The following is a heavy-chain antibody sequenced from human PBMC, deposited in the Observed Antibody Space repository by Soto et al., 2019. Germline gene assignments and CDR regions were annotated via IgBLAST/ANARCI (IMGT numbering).Heavy chain of an antibody. J-gene: IGHJ4*02. CDR2: ISAYNGNT. CDR3: ATSYITMIVVVTQGSFDY. CDR1: CYTFTSYG. V-gene: IGHV1-18*01. D-gene: IGHD3-22*01. Sequence: ASVKVSCKASCYTFTSYGISWVRQATGQGLEWMGWISAYNGNTIYAQKFQGRVTMTEDTSTDTAYMELSSLRSEDTAVYYCATSYITMIVVVTQGSFDYWGQGTLVTVSS.